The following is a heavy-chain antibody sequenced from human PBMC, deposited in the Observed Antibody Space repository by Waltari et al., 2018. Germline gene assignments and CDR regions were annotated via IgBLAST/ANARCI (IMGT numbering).Heavy chain of an antibody. CDR2: VSASGAST. CDR3: ARRADHAALDI. V-gene: IGHV3-23*01. CDR1: GFTFSNYR. Sequence: EVQLLESGGGLVQPGGSLRLSCAASGFTFSNYRLSWLRQAPGKGLEWISAVSASGASTYYADSMKGHFTISRDNSKNTVYLQMNSLRAEDTAVYYCARRADHAALDIWGQGTMLTVSS. J-gene: IGHJ3*02.